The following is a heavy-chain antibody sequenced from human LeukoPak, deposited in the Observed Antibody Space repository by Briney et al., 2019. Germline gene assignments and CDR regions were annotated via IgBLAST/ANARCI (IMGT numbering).Heavy chain of an antibody. V-gene: IGHV4-39*01. J-gene: IGHJ5*02. Sequence: PSETLSLTCTVSGDSISSGSSYWGWIRQPPGKGLEGMGSIYHSGHSYYNPSLKSRVTVSVDPSNNPFSLKLSSMTAADTAVYYCARQECSGGSCYSRAIWFDPWGQGTLVTVSS. D-gene: IGHD2-15*01. CDR3: ARQECSGGSCYSRAIWFDP. CDR1: GDSISSGSSY. CDR2: IYHSGHS.